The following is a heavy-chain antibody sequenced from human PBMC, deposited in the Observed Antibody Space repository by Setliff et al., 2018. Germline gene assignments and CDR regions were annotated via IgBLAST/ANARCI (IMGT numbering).Heavy chain of an antibody. Sequence: PGGSLRLSCAASGLTFSIYAMSWVRQAPGKGLEWVSVISGSGSITYQADSVKGRFTISRDNSKNTLFLQMNSLRAEDTAVYYCAKDSRYCSGGSCSEPDAFDIWGQGTMVTVSS. D-gene: IGHD2-15*01. V-gene: IGHV3-23*01. J-gene: IGHJ3*02. CDR1: GLTFSIYA. CDR3: AKDSRYCSGGSCSEPDAFDI. CDR2: ISGSGSIT.